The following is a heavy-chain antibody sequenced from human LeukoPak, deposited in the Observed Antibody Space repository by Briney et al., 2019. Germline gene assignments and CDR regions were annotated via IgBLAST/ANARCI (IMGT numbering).Heavy chain of an antibody. CDR2: INPNSGAS. J-gene: IGHJ4*02. D-gene: IGHD2-2*02. V-gene: IGHV1-2*02. Sequence: ASVKVSCKSSGYTFTGYYIHWVRQAPGQGHEWMGWINPNSGASNYAQKFQGRVTMTRDTSISTAYMEPSRLRTDDTAVYYCARFLGGYCSSSSCHNFDFWGQGTLVTVSS. CDR3: ARFLGGYCSSSSCHNFDF. CDR1: GYTFTGYY.